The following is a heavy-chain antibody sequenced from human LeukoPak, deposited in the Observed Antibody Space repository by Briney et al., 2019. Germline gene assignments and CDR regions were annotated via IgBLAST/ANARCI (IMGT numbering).Heavy chain of an antibody. CDR3: ARDLPGRDWFDP. J-gene: IGHJ5*02. V-gene: IGHV4-4*07. D-gene: IGHD1-26*01. Sequence: PSDTLSLTCTVSGGSISSFYWRGVRQPAGKALEWLGRIYTSGNTNYTPSLKSRVTISVDKSKNPFSLKLSSVTAADTAVYYCARDLPGRDWFDPWGQGTLVIVSS. CDR2: IYTSGNT. CDR1: GGSISSFY.